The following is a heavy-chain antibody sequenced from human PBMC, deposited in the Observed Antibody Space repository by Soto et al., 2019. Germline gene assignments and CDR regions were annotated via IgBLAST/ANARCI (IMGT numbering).Heavy chain of an antibody. CDR2: IYPGDSDT. D-gene: IGHD1-26*01. CDR1: GYSFTSYW. CDR3: ASITTSSGSSTGGAFDI. Sequence: GESLKISCKGSGYSFTSYWIGWVCQMPGKGLEWMGIIYPGDSDTRYSPSFQGQVTISADKSISTAYLQWSSLKASDTAMYYCASITTSSGSSTGGAFDIWGQGTMVTVSS. J-gene: IGHJ3*02. V-gene: IGHV5-51*01.